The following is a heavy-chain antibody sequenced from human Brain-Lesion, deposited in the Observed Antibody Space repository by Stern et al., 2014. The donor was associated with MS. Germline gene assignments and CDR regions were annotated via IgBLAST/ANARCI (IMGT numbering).Heavy chain of an antibody. J-gene: IGHJ6*02. V-gene: IGHV4-61*02. CDR2: IFNSGSP. CDR3: ARGRVVPGFQYYATDV. Sequence: VQLLESGPGLVKPSQTLSLSCTVSGGSISSGGYYWSWIRQPAGKGLEWIGRIFNSGSPRHNPSPHRRGTISIDTSKNQFSLRLNSMTAADTAVYYCARGRVVPGFQYYATDVWGQGTTVIVSS. D-gene: IGHD2-2*01. CDR1: GGSISSGGYY.